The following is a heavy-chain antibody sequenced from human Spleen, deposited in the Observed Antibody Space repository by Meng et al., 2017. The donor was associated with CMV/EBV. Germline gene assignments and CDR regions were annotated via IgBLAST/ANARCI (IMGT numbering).Heavy chain of an antibody. J-gene: IGHJ5*02. D-gene: IGHD3-22*01. CDR3: ARGLIVVVQKDWFDP. V-gene: IGHV3-30*03. Sequence: SGFTFSSYGMHWVRQAPGKGPEWVAVIPYDGSNKYYADSVKGRFIVSRDNSKNTLFLQMNSLRPEDTAVYYCARGLIVVVQKDWFDPWGQGTLVTVSS. CDR2: IPYDGSNK. CDR1: GFTFSSYG.